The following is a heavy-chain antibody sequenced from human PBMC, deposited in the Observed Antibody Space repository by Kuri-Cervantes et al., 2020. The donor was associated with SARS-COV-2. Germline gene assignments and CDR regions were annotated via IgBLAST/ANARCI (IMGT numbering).Heavy chain of an antibody. J-gene: IGHJ6*02. Sequence: GSLRLSCAVSGGSFSNYYWSWIRQPPGKGLEWIGEINHSGSPNCNPSLKSRVTISVDTSKNQFSLKLTSVTAADTAVYYCARSAAAFYGMDVWGQGTTVTVSS. V-gene: IGHV4-34*01. CDR3: ARSAAAFYGMDV. CDR2: INHSGSP. D-gene: IGHD2-2*01. CDR1: GGSFSNYY.